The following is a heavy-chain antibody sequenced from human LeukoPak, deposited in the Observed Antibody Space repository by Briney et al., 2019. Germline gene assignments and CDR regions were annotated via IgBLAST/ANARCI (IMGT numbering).Heavy chain of an antibody. CDR3: ARVRFGESYAPKSYYYYYMDV. CDR1: GFTFNNYW. J-gene: IGHJ6*03. CDR2: IKQDGSEK. V-gene: IGHV3-7*01. Sequence: PGGSLRLSCAASGFTFNNYWMTWVRQAPGKGLEWVANIKQDGSEKYYVDSVKGRFTISRDNAKNSLYLQMNSLRAEGTAVYYCARVRFGESYAPKSYYYYYMDVWGKGTTVTISS. D-gene: IGHD3-10*01.